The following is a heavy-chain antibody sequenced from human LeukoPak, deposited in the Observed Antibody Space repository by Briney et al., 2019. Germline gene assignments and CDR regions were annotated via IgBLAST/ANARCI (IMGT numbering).Heavy chain of an antibody. J-gene: IGHJ4*02. CDR3: ARQRGGRGVIRD. Sequence: PSETLSLTCAVYGGSFSGYYWSWIRQPPGKGLEWIGEINHSGSTNFNPSLKSRVTISVDTSKNQFSLKLSSVTAADTAVYYCARQRGGRGVIRDWGQGTLVTVSS. CDR1: GGSFSGYY. D-gene: IGHD3-10*01. CDR2: INHSGST. V-gene: IGHV4-34*01.